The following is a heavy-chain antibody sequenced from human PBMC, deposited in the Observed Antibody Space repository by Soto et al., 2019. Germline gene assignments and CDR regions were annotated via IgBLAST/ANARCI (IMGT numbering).Heavy chain of an antibody. V-gene: IGHV5-51*01. CDR1: GYRFTTYW. CDR3: ARHLGVTVAGTRWYFDL. D-gene: IGHD6-19*01. CDR2: IYPGDSET. J-gene: IGHJ2*01. Sequence: GESLKISCEASGYRFTTYWIGWVRQMPGKGLEWMGIIYPGDSETRYNPSFQGHVTISADKSNNTAYLQWSSLKASDTATYYCARHLGVTVAGTRWYFDLWGRGTLVTAPQ.